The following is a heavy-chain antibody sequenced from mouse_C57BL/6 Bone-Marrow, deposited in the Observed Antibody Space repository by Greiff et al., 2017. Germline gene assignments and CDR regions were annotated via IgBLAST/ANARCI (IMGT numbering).Heavy chain of an antibody. J-gene: IGHJ2*01. CDR2: ISYSGST. D-gene: IGHD2-2*01. Sequence: EVQLVESGPGMVKPSQSLSLTCTVTGYSITSGYDWHWIRHFPGNKLEWMGYISYSGSTNYNPSLKSRISITHDTTKNHFFLKLNSVTTEDTATYYCARGGVTAGGDYFDYWGQGTTLTVSS. CDR1: GYSITSGYD. V-gene: IGHV3-1*01. CDR3: ARGGVTAGGDYFDY.